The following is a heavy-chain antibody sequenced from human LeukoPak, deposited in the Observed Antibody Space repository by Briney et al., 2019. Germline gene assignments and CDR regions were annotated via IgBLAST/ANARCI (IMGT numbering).Heavy chain of an antibody. D-gene: IGHD3-3*01. CDR1: GGSISSSSYY. V-gene: IGHV4-39*01. J-gene: IGHJ4*02. CDR2: IYYSGST. CDR3: ASPYYDFWSGYSN. Sequence: PSETLSLTCTVSGGSISSSSYYWGWIRQPPGKGLEWIGSIYYSGSTYYNPSLKSRVTISVDTSKNQFSLKLSSMTAADTAVYYCASPYYDFWSGYSNWGQGTLVTVSS.